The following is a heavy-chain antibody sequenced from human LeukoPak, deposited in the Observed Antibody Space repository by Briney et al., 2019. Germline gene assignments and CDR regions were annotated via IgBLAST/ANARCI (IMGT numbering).Heavy chain of an antibody. CDR1: GFTVSSNY. J-gene: IGHJ4*02. V-gene: IGHV3-7*01. D-gene: IGHD2-15*01. CDR2: IKQDGSEK. Sequence: GGSLRLSCAASGFTVSSNYMSWVRQAPGKGLEWVANIKQDGSEKYYVDSVKGRFTISRDNAKSSLYLQMNSLRAEDTAVYYCARKLNLGYCTGGSCYSGAGNDYWGQGTLVTVPS. CDR3: ARKLNLGYCTGGSCYSGAGNDY.